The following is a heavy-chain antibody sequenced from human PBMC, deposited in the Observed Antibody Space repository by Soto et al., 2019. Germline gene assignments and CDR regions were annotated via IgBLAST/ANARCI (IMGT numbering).Heavy chain of an antibody. V-gene: IGHV3-33*01. CDR3: ARAHTMMILDRFDP. J-gene: IGHJ5*02. CDR2: IWFDGSKK. D-gene: IGHD3-22*01. CDR1: GFKFRNYA. Sequence: GGSLRLSCAASGFKFRNYAIHWVRQAPGKGLEWLAVIWFDGSKKYYADSVKGRFTISRDNSKNTVYLDMNSLTADDSGVFYCARAHTMMILDRFDPWGHGTLVTVSS.